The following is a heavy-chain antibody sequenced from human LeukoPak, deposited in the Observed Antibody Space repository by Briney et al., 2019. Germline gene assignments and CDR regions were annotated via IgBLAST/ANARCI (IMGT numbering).Heavy chain of an antibody. CDR1: GGSISSGDYY. CDR3: ARVFAPLIVVVREDDFDI. D-gene: IGHD3-22*01. V-gene: IGHV4-30-4*01. Sequence: SQTLSLTCTVSGGSISSGDYYWSWIRQPPGKALEGFGYIYYSGSTYYNPSLKSRVTISVDTSKNQFSLKLSSVTAADTAVYYCARVFAPLIVVVREDDFDIWGQGTMVTVSS. J-gene: IGHJ3*02. CDR2: IYYSGST.